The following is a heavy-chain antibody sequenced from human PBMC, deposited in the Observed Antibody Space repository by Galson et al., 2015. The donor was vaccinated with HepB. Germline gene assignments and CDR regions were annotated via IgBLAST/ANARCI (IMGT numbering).Heavy chain of an antibody. CDR2: ISSSSSYI. Sequence: SLRLSCAASGFTFSSYSMNWVRQAPGKGLEWVSSISSSSSYIYYADSVKGRFTISRDNAKNSLYLQMNSLRAEDTAVYYCAREGPFDAFDIWGQGTMVTVSS. CDR1: GFTFSSYS. CDR3: AREGPFDAFDI. V-gene: IGHV3-21*01. J-gene: IGHJ3*02.